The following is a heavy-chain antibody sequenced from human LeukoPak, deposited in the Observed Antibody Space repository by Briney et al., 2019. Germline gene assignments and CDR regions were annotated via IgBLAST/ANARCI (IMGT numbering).Heavy chain of an antibody. V-gene: IGHV4-59*01. D-gene: IGHD2-21*02. CDR3: ARETYCAADCYSGFDF. J-gene: IGHJ4*02. Sequence: PGGSLRLSCAASGFTFSSYAMSWVRQAPGKGLEWIGYIYYIGSTNYNPSLKSRVTISVDTSKNQFSLKLSSVTAADTAVYYCARETYCAADCYSGFDFWGQGTLVTVSS. CDR1: GFTFSSYA. CDR2: IYYIGST.